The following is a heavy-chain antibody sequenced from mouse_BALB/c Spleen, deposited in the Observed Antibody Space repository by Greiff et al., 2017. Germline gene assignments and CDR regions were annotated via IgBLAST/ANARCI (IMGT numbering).Heavy chain of an antibody. CDR1: GYSITSDYA. CDR3: ARGPAWFAY. CDR2: ISYSGST. J-gene: IGHJ3*01. Sequence: EVKVEESGPGLVKPSQSLSLTCTVTGYSITSDYAWNWIRQFPGNKLEWMGYISYSGSTSYNPSLKSRISITRDTSKNQFFLQLNSVTTEDTATYYCARGPAWFAYWGQGTLVTVSA. V-gene: IGHV3-2*02.